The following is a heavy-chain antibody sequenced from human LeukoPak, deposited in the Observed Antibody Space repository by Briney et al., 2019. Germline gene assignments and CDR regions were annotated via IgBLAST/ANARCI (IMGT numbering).Heavy chain of an antibody. CDR3: ATYRQVLLPFES. V-gene: IGHV3-23*01. CDR2: IFPSGGEI. D-gene: IGHD2-8*02. J-gene: IGHJ4*02. CDR1: GFTFSSYA. Sequence: GGSLRLSCITSGFTFSSYAMTWIRQVPGKGLEWVSSIFPSGGEIHYADSVRGRFTISRDNSKSTLSLQMNSLRAEDTAIYYCATYRQVLLPFESWGQGTLVTVSS.